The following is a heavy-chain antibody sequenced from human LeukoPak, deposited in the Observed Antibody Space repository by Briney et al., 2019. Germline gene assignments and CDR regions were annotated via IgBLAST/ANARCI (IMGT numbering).Heavy chain of an antibody. Sequence: RASVKVSCKASGYTFTSYGISWVRQAPGQGLEWMGWISAYNGNTNYAQKLQGRVTMTTDTSTSTAYMELRSLRSDDTAVYYCAINYYDSSGYDYYFDYWGQGTLVTVSS. CDR3: AINYYDSSGYDYYFDY. CDR1: GYTFTSYG. J-gene: IGHJ4*02. CDR2: ISAYNGNT. V-gene: IGHV1-18*01. D-gene: IGHD3-22*01.